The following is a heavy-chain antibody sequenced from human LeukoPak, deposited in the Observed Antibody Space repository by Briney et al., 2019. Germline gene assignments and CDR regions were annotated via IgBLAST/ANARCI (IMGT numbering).Heavy chain of an antibody. D-gene: IGHD3-22*01. J-gene: IGHJ4*02. CDR1: GFTFSSYA. V-gene: IGHV3-23*01. Sequence: GGSLRLSCAASGFTFSSYAMSWVRQAPGKGLEWVSGNSGSGTGGNTYYADSVKGRFTISRDNSKNTLYLQMNSLRAEDTAVYYCARARYYYDSSGYRAVYYFDYWGQGTLVTVSS. CDR2: NSGSGTGGNT. CDR3: ARARYYYDSSGYRAVYYFDY.